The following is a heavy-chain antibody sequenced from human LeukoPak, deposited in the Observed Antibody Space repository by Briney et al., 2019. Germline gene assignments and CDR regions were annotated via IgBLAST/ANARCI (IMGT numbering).Heavy chain of an antibody. Sequence: SETLSLTCTVSGGSISSYYWSWIRQPPGKGLEWIGYIYYSGSTNYNPSLKSRVTISVDTSKNQFSLKLSSVTAADTAVYYCARECFGGIAAAGRSHYYYYYGMDVWGQGTTVTVSS. CDR2: IYYSGST. D-gene: IGHD6-13*01. CDR3: ARECFGGIAAAGRSHYYYYYGMDV. CDR1: GGSISSYY. J-gene: IGHJ6*02. V-gene: IGHV4-59*01.